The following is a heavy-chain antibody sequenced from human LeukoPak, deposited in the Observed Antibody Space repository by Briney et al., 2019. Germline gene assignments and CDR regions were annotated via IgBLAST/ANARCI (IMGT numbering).Heavy chain of an antibody. CDR1: GFTLTNYA. V-gene: IGHV3-23*01. Sequence: GGSLRLSCAASGFTLTNYAMSWVRQAPGKGLEWVSGLSSSGRTTYYADSVKGRFTISRDNSKSMMYLGMHSLRAEDTAVYYCAKRALICDYYAAFDIFGQGTMVTGSS. CDR3: AKRALICDYYAAFDI. D-gene: IGHD3-10*01. J-gene: IGHJ3*02. CDR2: LSSSGRTT.